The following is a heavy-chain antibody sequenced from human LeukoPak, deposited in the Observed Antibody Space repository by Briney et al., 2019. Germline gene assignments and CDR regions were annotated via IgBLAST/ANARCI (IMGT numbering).Heavy chain of an antibody. D-gene: IGHD1-26*01. Sequence: KASETLSLTCTVSGGSISSYYWSWIRQPAGKGLEWIGRIYTSGSTNYNPSLKSRVTMSVDTSKNQFSLKLSSLTAADTAAYYCARTYTRGTYFDSWGQGTLVTVSS. CDR3: ARTYTRGTYFDS. CDR1: GGSISSYY. J-gene: IGHJ4*02. CDR2: IYTSGST. V-gene: IGHV4-4*07.